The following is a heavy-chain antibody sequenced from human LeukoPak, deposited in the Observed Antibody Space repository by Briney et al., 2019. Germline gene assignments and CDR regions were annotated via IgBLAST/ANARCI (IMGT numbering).Heavy chain of an antibody. CDR2: IRYDGSNK. CDR3: AKDRSWLGGAAGGAYYMDV. J-gene: IGHJ6*03. CDR1: GFTFSSYG. Sequence: GGSLRLSCAASGFTFSSYGMHWVRQAPGKGLEWVAFIRYDGSNKYYADSVKGRFTISRDNSKNTLYLQMNSLRAEDTAVYYCAKDRSWLGGAAGGAYYMDVWGKGTTVTVSS. D-gene: IGHD2-8*02. V-gene: IGHV3-30*02.